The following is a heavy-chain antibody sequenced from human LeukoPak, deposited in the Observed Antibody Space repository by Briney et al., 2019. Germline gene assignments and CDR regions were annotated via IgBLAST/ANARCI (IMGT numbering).Heavy chain of an antibody. D-gene: IGHD6-13*01. Sequence: SETLSLTCTVSGGSICSSSYYWGWIRQPPGKGLEWIGSIYYSGSTYYNPSLKSRVTISVDTSKNQFSLKLSSVTAADTTVYYCARHARSSSHPSNWFDPWGQGTLVTVSS. V-gene: IGHV4-39*01. CDR2: IYYSGST. CDR1: GGSICSSSYY. CDR3: ARHARSSSHPSNWFDP. J-gene: IGHJ5*02.